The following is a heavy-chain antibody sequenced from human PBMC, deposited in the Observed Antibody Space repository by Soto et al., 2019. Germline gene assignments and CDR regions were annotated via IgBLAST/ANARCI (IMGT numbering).Heavy chain of an antibody. D-gene: IGHD5-12*01. CDR1: GFTFYDYA. CDR2: ISWNSGSI. CDR3: AKDHRYSGYDSFFDY. Sequence: SLRLSCAASGFTFYDYAIHFVRQAPFKCLEWVSGISWNSGSIGYADSVKGRFTISRDNAKNSLYLQMNSLRAEDTALYYCAKDHRYSGYDSFFDYWGQGTLVTVSS. J-gene: IGHJ4*02. V-gene: IGHV3-9*01.